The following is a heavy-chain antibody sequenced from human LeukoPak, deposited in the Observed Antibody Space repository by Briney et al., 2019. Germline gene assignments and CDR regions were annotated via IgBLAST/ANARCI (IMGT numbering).Heavy chain of an antibody. CDR1: GFTFSGSA. D-gene: IGHD4-17*01. J-gene: IGHJ4*02. CDR2: IRSNANSYAN. V-gene: IGHV3-73*01. CDR3: TSRLTTVTTDY. Sequence: PGGSLSLSCAAYGFTFSGSAMHWVRQASGKGLEWVGRIRSNANSYANAYPASVKGRFTISRNDSKNTAYLQMNSLKTEDTAVYYCTSRLTTVTTDYWGQGTLVTVSS.